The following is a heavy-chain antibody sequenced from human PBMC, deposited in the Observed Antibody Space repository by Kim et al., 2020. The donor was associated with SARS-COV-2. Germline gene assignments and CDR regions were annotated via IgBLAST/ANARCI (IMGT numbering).Heavy chain of an antibody. Sequence: SETLSLTCTVSGGSISSSSYYWGWIRQPPGKGLEWIGSIYYSGSTYYNPSLKSRVTISVDTSKNQFSLKLSSVTAADTAVYYCARTPQYYGSGSYRMDWAFDIWGRGTMVTVSA. CDR2: IYYSGST. V-gene: IGHV4-39*07. J-gene: IGHJ3*02. CDR3: ARTPQYYGSGSYRMDWAFDI. CDR1: GGSISSSSYY. D-gene: IGHD3-10*01.